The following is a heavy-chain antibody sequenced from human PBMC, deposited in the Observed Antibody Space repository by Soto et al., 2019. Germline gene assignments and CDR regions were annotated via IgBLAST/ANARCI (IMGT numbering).Heavy chain of an antibody. CDR3: ARPTPYGDYFDY. D-gene: IGHD4-17*01. V-gene: IGHV1-18*04. CDR1: GYTFTSYC. Sequence: ASVNVSCKSSGYTFTSYCISWVRQAPGQGLEWMGWISAYNGNTNYAQKLQGRVTMTTDTSTSTAYMELRSLRSDDTAVYYCARPTPYGDYFDYWGQGTLVTVSS. CDR2: ISAYNGNT. J-gene: IGHJ4*02.